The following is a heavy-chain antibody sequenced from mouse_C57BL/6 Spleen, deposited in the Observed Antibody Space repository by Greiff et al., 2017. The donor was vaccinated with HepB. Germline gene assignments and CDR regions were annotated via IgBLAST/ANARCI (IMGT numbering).Heavy chain of an antibody. Sequence: VQLQQSGPELVKPGASVKISCKASGYTFTDYYMNWVKQSHGKSLEWIGDINPNNGGTSYNQKFKGKATLTVDKSSSTAYMELRSLTSEDSAVYYCARGGDYDGLWGQGTTLTVSS. V-gene: IGHV1-26*01. CDR2: INPNNGGT. D-gene: IGHD2-4*01. J-gene: IGHJ2*01. CDR3: ARGGDYDGL. CDR1: GYTFTDYY.